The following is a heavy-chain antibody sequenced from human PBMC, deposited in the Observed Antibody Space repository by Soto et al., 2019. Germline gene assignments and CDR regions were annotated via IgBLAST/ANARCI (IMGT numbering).Heavy chain of an antibody. CDR1: GYTFTSYA. D-gene: IGHD2-15*01. Sequence: ASVKVSCKASGYTFTSYAMHWVRQAPGQRLEWMGWINAGNGNTKYSQKFQGRVTITRDTSASTAYMELSSLRSEDRAVYYCARSLVRGGGGDYYYYGMDVWGQGTTVTVSS. V-gene: IGHV1-3*01. J-gene: IGHJ6*02. CDR3: ARSLVRGGGGDYYYYGMDV. CDR2: INAGNGNT.